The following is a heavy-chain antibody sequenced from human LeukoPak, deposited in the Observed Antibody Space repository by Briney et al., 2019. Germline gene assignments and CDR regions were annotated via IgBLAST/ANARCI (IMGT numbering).Heavy chain of an antibody. J-gene: IGHJ5*02. CDR1: GGSISSGDYY. Sequence: ASETLSLTCPVAGGSISSGDYYWSWIRQPPGNGLEWIGYIYYSGSTYHNPSLKSRVTISVDTSKNQFSLKLSSVTAADTAVYYCARDYRGGYVSWGRGTLVTVSS. V-gene: IGHV4-30-4*08. D-gene: IGHD5-12*01. CDR2: IYYSGST. CDR3: ARDYRGGYVS.